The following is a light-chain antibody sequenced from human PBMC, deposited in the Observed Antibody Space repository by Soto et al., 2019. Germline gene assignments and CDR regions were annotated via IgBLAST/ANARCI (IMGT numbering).Light chain of an antibody. CDR1: QTVRNNY. J-gene: IGKJ4*01. CDR2: DAS. Sequence: EFVLTQPPGTLALSPGERATLSCRSSQTVRNNYLAWYQQKPGQAPRLLIYDASSRATGIPDRFSGGGSGTDFTLTISRLEPEDFAVYYCQQFSSYPITFGGGPKVDIK. CDR3: QQFSSYPIT. V-gene: IGKV3-20*01.